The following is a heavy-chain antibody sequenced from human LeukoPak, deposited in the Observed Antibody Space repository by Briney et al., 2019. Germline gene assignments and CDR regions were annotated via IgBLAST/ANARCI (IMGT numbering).Heavy chain of an antibody. CDR2: ISSSSSYI. J-gene: IGHJ4*02. D-gene: IGHD3-10*01. CDR3: ATRGLWFGEFHL. CDR1: GFTFSSYS. V-gene: IGHV3-21*01. Sequence: GGSLRLSCAASGFTFSSYSMNWVRQAPGKGLEWASSISSSSSYIYYADSVKGRFTISRDNAKNSLYLQMNSLRAEDTAVYYCATRGLWFGEFHLWGQGTMVTVSS.